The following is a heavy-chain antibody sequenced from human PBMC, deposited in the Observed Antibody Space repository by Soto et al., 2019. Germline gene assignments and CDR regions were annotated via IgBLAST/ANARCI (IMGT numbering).Heavy chain of an antibody. CDR1: GGSISSGDYY. CDR3: ARFPRGYSYAFHY. J-gene: IGHJ4*02. D-gene: IGHD5-18*01. Sequence: SETLSLTCTVSGGSISSGDYYWSWIRQPPGKGLEWIGYIYYSGSTYYNPSLKSRVTMSVDTSKNQFSLKLSSVTAADTAVYYWARFPRGYSYAFHYWGQGALVTVSS. V-gene: IGHV4-30-4*01. CDR2: IYYSGST.